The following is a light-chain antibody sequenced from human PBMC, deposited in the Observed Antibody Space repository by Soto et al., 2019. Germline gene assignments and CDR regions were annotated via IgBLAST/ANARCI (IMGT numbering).Light chain of an antibody. CDR1: RSVSSY. CDR2: DTS. CDR3: QQRSSWPPS. Sequence: EVVLTQSPATLSLSPGERATLSCRASRSVSSYLAWYQQKPGQAPRLLIYDTSNRATDIPARFSGSGSVTDFTLTIRSLEPEDFAFYYCQQRSSWPPSFGQGTKVEIK. J-gene: IGKJ1*01. V-gene: IGKV3-11*01.